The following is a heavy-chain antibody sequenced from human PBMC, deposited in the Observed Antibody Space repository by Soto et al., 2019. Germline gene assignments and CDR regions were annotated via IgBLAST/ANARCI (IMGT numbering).Heavy chain of an antibody. D-gene: IGHD3-16*01. J-gene: IGHJ3*02. CDR1: GFTVSSNY. Sequence: GESLKISCAASGFTVSSNYMSWVRQAPGKGLEWVSVIYSGGSTYYADSVKGRFTISRDNSKNTLYLQMNSLRAEDTAVYYCARTLHSYAAFDIWGQGTMVTVSS. CDR3: ARTLHSYAAFDI. V-gene: IGHV3-66*01. CDR2: IYSGGST.